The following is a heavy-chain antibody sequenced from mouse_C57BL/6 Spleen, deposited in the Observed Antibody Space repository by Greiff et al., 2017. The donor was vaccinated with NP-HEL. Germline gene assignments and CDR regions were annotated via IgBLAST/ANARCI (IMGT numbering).Heavy chain of an antibody. CDR2: IYPGSGST. Sequence: VQLQQSGAELVKPGASVKMSCKASGYTFTSYWITWVKQRPGQGLEWIGDIYPGSGSTNYNEKFKSKATLTVDTSSSTAYMQLSSLTSEDSAVYYCARIGYDSAWFAYWGQGTLVTVSA. J-gene: IGHJ3*01. V-gene: IGHV1-55*01. D-gene: IGHD2-10*02. CDR1: GYTFTSYW. CDR3: ARIGYDSAWFAY.